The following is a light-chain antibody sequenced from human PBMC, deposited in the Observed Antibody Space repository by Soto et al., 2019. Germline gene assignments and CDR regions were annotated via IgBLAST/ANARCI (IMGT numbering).Light chain of an antibody. V-gene: IGKV3-20*01. CDR3: QQYGSSPPWT. J-gene: IGKJ1*01. CDR1: QSVSSSY. Sequence: IVLTPSPGTLSLSPGERATLSCRASQSVSSSYLAWYQQKPGQAPRLLIYVASSRATGIPDRFSASGSGTDFTLTISRLEPEDFAVYYCQQYGSSPPWTFGQGTKVDI. CDR2: VAS.